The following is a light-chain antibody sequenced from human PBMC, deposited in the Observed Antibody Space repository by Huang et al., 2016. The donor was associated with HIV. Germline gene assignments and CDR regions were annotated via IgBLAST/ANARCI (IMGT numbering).Light chain of an antibody. V-gene: IGKV2-28*01. Sequence: DIVMVQFPASLSVTPADAASITCRSSQSLLHSNGHNYLVCYWQKPGQSTHLLIDLGTIRAGGDPDRFSGSGSGNDFTLRGNRVEAGDVGIYYCMQGVQTWTFGQGTKVEI. J-gene: IGKJ1*01. CDR3: MQGVQTWT. CDR1: QSLLHSNGHNY. CDR2: LGT.